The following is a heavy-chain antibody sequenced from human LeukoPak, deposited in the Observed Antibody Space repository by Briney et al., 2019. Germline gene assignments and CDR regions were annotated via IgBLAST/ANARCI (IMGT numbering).Heavy chain of an antibody. D-gene: IGHD6-19*01. J-gene: IGHJ4*02. V-gene: IGHV3-23*01. CDR1: GFTFSSYA. CDR3: AKGDLGVAGPLFDY. CDR2: ISGSGGST. Sequence: GGSLRLSCAASGFTFSSYAMSSVRQAPGKGLEWVSAISGSGGSTYHADSVKGRLTISTDNSKNTLCLQMNSLRAEDTPVYYWAKGDLGVAGPLFDYWGEGSLVTVSS.